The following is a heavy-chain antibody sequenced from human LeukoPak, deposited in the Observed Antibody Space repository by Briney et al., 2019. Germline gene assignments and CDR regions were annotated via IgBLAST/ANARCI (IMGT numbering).Heavy chain of an antibody. D-gene: IGHD2-15*01. V-gene: IGHV1-2*02. CDR3: ARASVENTLRIDDY. CDR1: GYTFTYYY. J-gene: IGHJ4*02. CDR2: INPYSGDT. Sequence: GASVKVSCKAPGYTFTYYYMHRVRQAPGQGLEWMGWINPYSGDTNYAQKFQGRVTMTRDTSITTAYMDLSRLKSDDTAVYYCARASVENTLRIDDYWGQGTLVTVSS.